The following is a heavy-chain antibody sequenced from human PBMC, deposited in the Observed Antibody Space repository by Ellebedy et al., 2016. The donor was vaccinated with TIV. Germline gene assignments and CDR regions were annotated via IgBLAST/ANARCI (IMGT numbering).Heavy chain of an antibody. Sequence: ASVKVSCKASGYTFTSYGISWVRQAPGQGLEWMGWISVYNGNTNYAQKLQGRVTMTTDTSTSTAYMELRSLRSDDTAVYYCARGYSSGTYWYYFDNWGQGTLVTVSP. J-gene: IGHJ4*02. D-gene: IGHD1-26*01. V-gene: IGHV1-18*01. CDR3: ARGYSSGTYWYYFDN. CDR2: ISVYNGNT. CDR1: GYTFTSYG.